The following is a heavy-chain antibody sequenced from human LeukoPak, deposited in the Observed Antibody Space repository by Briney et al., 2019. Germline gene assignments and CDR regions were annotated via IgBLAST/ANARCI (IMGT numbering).Heavy chain of an antibody. V-gene: IGHV4-34*01. CDR2: IYYSGST. CDR3: ARGGGYSYGVLGAFDI. CDR1: GGSFSGYY. Sequence: SETLSLTCAVYGGSFSGYYWSWIRQPPGKGLEWIGSIYYSGSTYYNPSLKSRVTISVDTSKNQFSLKLSSVTAADTAVYYCARGGGYSYGVLGAFDIWGQGTMVTVSS. D-gene: IGHD5-18*01. J-gene: IGHJ3*02.